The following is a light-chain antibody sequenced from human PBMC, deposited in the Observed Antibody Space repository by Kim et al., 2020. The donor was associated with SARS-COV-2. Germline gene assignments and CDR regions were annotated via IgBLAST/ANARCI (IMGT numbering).Light chain of an antibody. V-gene: IGLV3-1*01. CDR3: QAWDGNTAV. CDR1: ELGDKY. Sequence: SYELTQPPSVSVSLGQTASITCSGDELGDKYACWYQQKPGQSPVLVIYQDNKRPSEIPERFSGSNSGNTATLTISGTQAMDEADYYCQAWDGNTAVFGGGTQLTVL. J-gene: IGLJ3*02. CDR2: QDN.